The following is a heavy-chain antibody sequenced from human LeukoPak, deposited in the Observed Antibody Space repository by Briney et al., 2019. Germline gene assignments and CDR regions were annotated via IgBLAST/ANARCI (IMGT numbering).Heavy chain of an antibody. V-gene: IGHV3-30*04. CDR2: ISYDGSNK. D-gene: IGHD2-21*02. CDR1: GFTFSSYA. J-gene: IGHJ4*02. Sequence: GRSLRLSCAASGFTFSSYAMQWVRQAPGKGLEWVAVISYDGSNKYYADSVKGRFTISRDNSKNTLYLQMNSLRAEDTAVYYCARGVVVTATIYYFDYWGQGTLVTVSS. CDR3: ARGVVVTATIYYFDY.